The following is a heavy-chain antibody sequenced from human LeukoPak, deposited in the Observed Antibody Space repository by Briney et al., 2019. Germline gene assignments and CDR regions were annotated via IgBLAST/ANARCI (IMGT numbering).Heavy chain of an antibody. CDR1: GYAFTGYY. D-gene: IGHD3-10*01. V-gene: IGHV1-2*04. Sequence: ASVKVSCKASGYAFTGYYMHWVRQAPGRGLEWMGWINPNSGGTNYAQKFQGWVTMTRDTSISTAYMELSRLRSDDTAVYYCARAGGSGSYFDYWGQGSLITVSS. J-gene: IGHJ4*02. CDR3: ARAGGSGSYFDY. CDR2: INPNSGGT.